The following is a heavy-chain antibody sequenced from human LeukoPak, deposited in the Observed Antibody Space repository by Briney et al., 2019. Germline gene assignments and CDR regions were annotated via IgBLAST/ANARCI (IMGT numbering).Heavy chain of an antibody. CDR1: GYTFMKYG. D-gene: IGHD4-11*01. Sequence: ASVKVSCKISGYTFMKYGIIWVRQAPGQGLEWMGWINPNSGGTNYAQKFQGRVTMTRDTSISTAYMELSRLRSDDTAVYYCARDRRYSIVSDYWGQGTLVTVSS. CDR3: ARDRRYSIVSDY. V-gene: IGHV1-2*02. CDR2: INPNSGGT. J-gene: IGHJ4*02.